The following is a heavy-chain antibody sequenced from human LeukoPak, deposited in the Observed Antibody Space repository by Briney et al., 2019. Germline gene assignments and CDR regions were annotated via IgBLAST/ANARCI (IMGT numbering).Heavy chain of an antibody. J-gene: IGHJ4*02. CDR1: VASISSYY. Sequence: SESLSLTCAVSVASISSYYWSWIPQPPGKGLEWIGYLYYSGSTHYNPSLKSRVTISVDTSKNQFSLKMTSVTAADTAVYYCASGPYPAAGTDHQFDYWGQRTLVTVSS. D-gene: IGHD6-13*01. CDR3: ASGPYPAAGTDHQFDY. V-gene: IGHV4-59*01. CDR2: LYYSGST.